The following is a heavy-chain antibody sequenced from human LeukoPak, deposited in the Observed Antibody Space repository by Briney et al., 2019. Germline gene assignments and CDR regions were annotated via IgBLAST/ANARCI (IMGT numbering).Heavy chain of an antibody. CDR1: GGTFSSYA. J-gene: IGHJ4*02. Sequence: SVKVSCKASGGTFSSYAISWVRQAPGQGLEWMGRIIPILGIANYAQKFQGRVTITADKSTSTAYMELSSLRSEDTAVYYCARDLTYYYDSSGYYYDYWGQETLVTVSS. V-gene: IGHV1-69*04. D-gene: IGHD3-22*01. CDR3: ARDLTYYYDSSGYYYDY. CDR2: IIPILGIA.